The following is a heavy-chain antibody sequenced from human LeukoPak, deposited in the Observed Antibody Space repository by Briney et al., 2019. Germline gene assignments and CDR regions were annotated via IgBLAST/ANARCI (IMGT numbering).Heavy chain of an antibody. Sequence: PGGSLILSCAASGFTFSDYTMNWVRQAPGKGLEWVSLITSTSSFIYYADSVQGRFTISRDNTKNSLYLQMTSLRAEDTAVYYCACSPSGFYDHWGQGTLVTVSP. CDR2: ITSTSSFI. V-gene: IGHV3-21*06. J-gene: IGHJ4*02. CDR1: GFTFSDYT. CDR3: ACSPSGFYDH. D-gene: IGHD3-3*01.